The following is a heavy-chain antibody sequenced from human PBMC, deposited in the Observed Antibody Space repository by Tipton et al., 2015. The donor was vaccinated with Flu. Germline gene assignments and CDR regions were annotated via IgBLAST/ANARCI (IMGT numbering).Heavy chain of an antibody. D-gene: IGHD3-10*02. CDR1: GGSISSSSEY. Sequence: TLSLTCTVSGGSISSSSEYWGWIRQPPGKGLEWIGSIYPSGTTYYNPSLKSRVTISVDTSKSQFSLMLRSVTAADTAVYYCARLSYYDVDLKNFYFEDWGQGTLVTVSS. CDR3: ARLSYYDVDLKNFYFED. J-gene: IGHJ4*02. V-gene: IGHV4-39*01. CDR2: IYPSGTT.